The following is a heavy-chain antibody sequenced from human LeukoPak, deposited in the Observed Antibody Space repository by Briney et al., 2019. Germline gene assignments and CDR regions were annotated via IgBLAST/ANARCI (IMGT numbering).Heavy chain of an antibody. V-gene: IGHV3-30*18. CDR2: ISYDGSNK. D-gene: IGHD6-13*01. Sequence: PGGFLRLSCAASGFTFSSYGMHWVRQAPGEGLEWVAVISYDGSNKYYADSVKGRFTISRDNSKNTLYLQMNSLRAEDTAVYYCAKPVAGISAFDIWGQETMVTVSS. CDR3: AKPVAGISAFDI. CDR1: GFTFSSYG. J-gene: IGHJ3*02.